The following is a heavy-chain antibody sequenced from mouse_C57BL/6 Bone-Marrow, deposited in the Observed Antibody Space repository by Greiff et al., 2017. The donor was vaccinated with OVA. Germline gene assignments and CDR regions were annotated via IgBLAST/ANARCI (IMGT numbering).Heavy chain of an antibody. J-gene: IGHJ1*03. V-gene: IGHV1-59*01. Sequence: VQLQQPGAELARPGTSMKLSCKASGYTFTSYWMHWVKQRPGQGLEWIGVIDPSDSYTNYNQKFKGKATLTVDTSSSTAYMQLSSLTSEDSAVYYCARPHRGGWYFDVWGTGNTVTVSS. CDR2: IDPSDSYT. CDR1: GYTFTSYW. CDR3: ARPHRGGWYFDV.